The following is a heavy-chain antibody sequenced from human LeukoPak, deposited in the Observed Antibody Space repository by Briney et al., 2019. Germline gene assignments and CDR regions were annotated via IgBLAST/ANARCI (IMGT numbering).Heavy chain of an antibody. CDR3: ARWRAMTTVTETKYYYYYYGMDV. CDR1: GGSISSYY. V-gene: IGHV4-59*08. CDR2: IYYSGST. D-gene: IGHD4-17*01. J-gene: IGHJ6*02. Sequence: SETLSLTCTVSGGSISSYYWSWIRQPPGKGLEWIGYIYYSGSTNYNPSLKSRVTISVDTSKNQFSLKLSSVTAADTAVYYCARWRAMTTVTETKYYYYYYGMDVWGQGTTVTVSS.